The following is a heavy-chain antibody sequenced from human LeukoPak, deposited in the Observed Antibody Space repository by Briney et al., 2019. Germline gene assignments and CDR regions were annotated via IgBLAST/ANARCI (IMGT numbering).Heavy chain of an antibody. V-gene: IGHV4-34*01. CDR3: AWVTRKYVRSFDY. CDR1: GGSFSGYY. Sequence: SETLSLTCAVYGGSFSGYYWSWIRQPPGKGLEWIGEINHSGSTNYNPSLKSRVTISVDTSKNQFSLKLSSVTAADTAVYYCAWVTRKYVRSFDYWGQGTLVTVSS. CDR2: INHSGST. J-gene: IGHJ4*02. D-gene: IGHD3-10*01.